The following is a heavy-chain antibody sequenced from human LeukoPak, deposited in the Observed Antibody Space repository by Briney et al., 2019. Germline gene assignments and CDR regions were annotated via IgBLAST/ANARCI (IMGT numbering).Heavy chain of an antibody. CDR2: INSDGSST. Sequence: GGSLRLSCAASGFTFSSYWMHWVRQAPGKGLVWVSRINSDGSSTSYADSVKGRFTISRDNAKNSLYLQMNSLRAEDTAVYYCASHYDFWSGFDYWGQGTLVTVTS. D-gene: IGHD3-3*01. CDR3: ASHYDFWSGFDY. J-gene: IGHJ4*02. CDR1: GFTFSSYW. V-gene: IGHV3-74*01.